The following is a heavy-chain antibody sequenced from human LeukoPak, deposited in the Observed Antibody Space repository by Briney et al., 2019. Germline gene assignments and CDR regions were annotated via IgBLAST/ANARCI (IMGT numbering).Heavy chain of an antibody. CDR3: ARVGLTLYDSSGYYM. V-gene: IGHV3-48*01. CDR1: GFTFSSYS. D-gene: IGHD3-22*01. J-gene: IGHJ4*02. Sequence: GGSLRLSCADSGFTFSSYSMNWVRQAPGKGLEWVSYISSSSSTIYYADSVKGRFTISRDNAKNSLYLQMNSLRAEDTAVYYCARVGLTLYDSSGYYMWGQGTLVTVSS. CDR2: ISSSSSTI.